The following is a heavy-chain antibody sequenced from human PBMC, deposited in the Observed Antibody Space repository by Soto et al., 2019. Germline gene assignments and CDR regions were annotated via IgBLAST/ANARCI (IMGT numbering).Heavy chain of an antibody. J-gene: IGHJ3*02. CDR2: INPSGGST. Sequence: ASVKVSCKASGYTFTSYYMHWVRQAPGQGLEWMGIINPSGGSTSYAQKFQGRVTMTRDTSTSTVYMELSSLRSEDTAVYYCAQIGVPAVGAFDIWGQGTMVTV. CDR1: GYTFTSYY. V-gene: IGHV1-46*01. D-gene: IGHD2-2*01. CDR3: AQIGVPAVGAFDI.